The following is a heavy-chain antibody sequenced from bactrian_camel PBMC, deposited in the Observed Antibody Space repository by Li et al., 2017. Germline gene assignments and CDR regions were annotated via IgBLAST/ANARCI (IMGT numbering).Heavy chain of an antibody. CDR3: TSFGYGGSWWTAGY. CDR1: GFTFSNYW. D-gene: IGHD6*01. V-gene: IGHV3S25*01. Sequence: QLVESGGGSVQAGGSLRLSCTASGFTFSNYWMYWVRQAPGKGLEWVSTINSAGGSTYYTDSVEGRFTISRDNAKNTVYLQINSLKPEDMAMYYCTSFGYGGSWWTAGYWGQGTQVTVS. J-gene: IGHJ4*01. CDR2: INSAGGST.